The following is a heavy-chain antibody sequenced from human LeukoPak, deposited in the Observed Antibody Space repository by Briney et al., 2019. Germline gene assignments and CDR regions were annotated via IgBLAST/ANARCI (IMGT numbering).Heavy chain of an antibody. D-gene: IGHD5-12*01. CDR1: GFTFSSYG. Sequence: PGGSLRLSCAASGFTFSSYGMHSVRQAPGKGLEWVAVIWYDGSNKYYADSVKGRFTISRDNSKNTLYLQMNSLRAEDTAVYYCARDRGWAYSGYDSDYWGQGTLVTVSS. CDR3: ARDRGWAYSGYDSDY. CDR2: IWYDGSNK. J-gene: IGHJ4*02. V-gene: IGHV3-33*01.